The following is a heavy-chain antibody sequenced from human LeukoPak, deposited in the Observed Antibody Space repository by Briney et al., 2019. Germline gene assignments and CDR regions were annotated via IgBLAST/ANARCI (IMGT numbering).Heavy chain of an antibody. V-gene: IGHV3-48*03. Sequence: GGSLRLSCAASGFTLSTYEMNWVRQAPGKGLEWVAYIGRYGVTTYYTDSVKGRFTISGDNAKNSLNLQMNSLRAEDTAVYYCATLSDRNFYYSYGPDVWGQGTTVTVS. J-gene: IGHJ6*02. CDR1: GFTLSTYE. D-gene: IGHD1-14*01. CDR3: ATLSDRNFYYSYGPDV. CDR2: IGRYGVTT.